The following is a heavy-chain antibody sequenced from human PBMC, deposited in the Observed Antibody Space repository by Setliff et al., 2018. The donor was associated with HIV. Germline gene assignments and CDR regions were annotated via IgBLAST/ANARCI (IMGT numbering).Heavy chain of an antibody. D-gene: IGHD5-12*01. J-gene: IGHJ6*03. CDR3: ARLLNGYNSYDYYYMDV. V-gene: IGHV5-51*01. CDR2: VYPGDSDT. CDR1: GYSFTNYW. Sequence: GESLKISCKTSGYSFTNYWIGWVRQMPGKGLEWMGIVYPGDSDTRYSPSFEGQVTISADKSISTAYLQWSSLKASDSAMYYCARLLNGYNSYDYYYMDVWGKGTTVTVSS.